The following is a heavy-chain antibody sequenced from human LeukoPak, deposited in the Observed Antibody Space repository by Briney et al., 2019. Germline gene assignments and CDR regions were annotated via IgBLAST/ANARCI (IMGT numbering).Heavy chain of an antibody. CDR3: AREEPAAINWFDP. V-gene: IGHV1-69*13. CDR2: IIPIFGTA. CDR1: GGTSSSYA. J-gene: IGHJ5*02. Sequence: SVKVSCKASGGTSSSYAISWVRQAPGQGLEWMGGIIPIFGTANYAQKFQGRVTITADESTSTAYMELSSLRSEDTAVYYCAREEPAAINWFDPWGQGTLVTVSS. D-gene: IGHD2-2*02.